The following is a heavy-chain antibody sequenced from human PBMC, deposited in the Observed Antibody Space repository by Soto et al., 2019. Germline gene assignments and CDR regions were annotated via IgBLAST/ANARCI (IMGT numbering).Heavy chain of an antibody. CDR3: VTWRSSGDPDY. CDR2: IDPSDSYT. D-gene: IGHD3-16*01. J-gene: IGHJ4*02. Sequence: GESLKISCQGSGYSFTSYGISWVRQMPGKGLEWMGRIDPSDSYTNYSPSFQGHVTISADKSISTAYLQWSSLKASDTAMYYCVTWRSSGDPDYWGQGTLVTVSS. CDR1: GYSFTSYG. V-gene: IGHV5-10-1*01.